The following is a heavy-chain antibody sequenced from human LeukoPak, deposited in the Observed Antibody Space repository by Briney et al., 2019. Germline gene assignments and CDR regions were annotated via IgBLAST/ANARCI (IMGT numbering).Heavy chain of an antibody. Sequence: SETLSLTCAVYGGSFSGYYWSWIRQPPGKGLEWIGEINHSGSTNYNPSLKSRVTISVDTSKNQFSLKLSSVTAADTAVYYCARDSRDGYIPFDYWGQGTLVTVSS. V-gene: IGHV4-34*01. CDR1: GGSFSGYY. CDR2: INHSGST. D-gene: IGHD5-24*01. CDR3: ARDSRDGYIPFDY. J-gene: IGHJ4*02.